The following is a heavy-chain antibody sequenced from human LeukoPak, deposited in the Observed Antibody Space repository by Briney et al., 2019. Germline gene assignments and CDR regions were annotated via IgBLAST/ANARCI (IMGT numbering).Heavy chain of an antibody. CDR2: IKQDGSEK. Sequence: GGSLRLSCVVSEFTFSSSWMTWVRQAPGKGLEWVANIKQDGSEKHYVDSVKGRFTISRDNAKNSLYLQMNSLRAEDTAVYFCAREPGIGYAFDFWGQGTMVTVSS. CDR1: EFTFSSSW. J-gene: IGHJ3*01. V-gene: IGHV3-7*01. D-gene: IGHD2/OR15-2a*01. CDR3: AREPGIGYAFDF.